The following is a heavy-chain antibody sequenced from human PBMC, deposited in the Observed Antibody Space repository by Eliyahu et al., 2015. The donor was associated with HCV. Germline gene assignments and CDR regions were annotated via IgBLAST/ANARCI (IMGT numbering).Heavy chain of an antibody. J-gene: IGHJ5*02. CDR2: IYWDDDK. Sequence: QITLKESGPTLVKPTQTLTLTCTFSGFSFSTSGVGVGWIRQPPGKALEWLAFIYWDDDKRYSPSVKSRLTITKDTSKNQVVLTMSNMDPVDTAAYYCAHRLSGRYDSTGYYHWGQGTLVTVSS. V-gene: IGHV2-5*02. D-gene: IGHD3-22*01. CDR1: GFSFSTSGVG. CDR3: AHRLSGRYDSTGYYH.